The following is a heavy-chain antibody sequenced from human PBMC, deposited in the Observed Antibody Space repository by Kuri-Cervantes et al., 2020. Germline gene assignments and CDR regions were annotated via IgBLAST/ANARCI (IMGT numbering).Heavy chain of an antibody. D-gene: IGHD3-10*01. J-gene: IGHJ6*04. V-gene: IGHV4-59*01. Sequence: GSLRLSCTVSGGSISSYYWSWIRQPPGKGLEWIGSIYYSGSTNYNPSLKSRVTISADTSKNQFSLKLSSVTAADTAVYYCARTPGVDVWGKGTTVTVSS. CDR2: IYYSGST. CDR1: GGSISSYY. CDR3: ARTPGVDV.